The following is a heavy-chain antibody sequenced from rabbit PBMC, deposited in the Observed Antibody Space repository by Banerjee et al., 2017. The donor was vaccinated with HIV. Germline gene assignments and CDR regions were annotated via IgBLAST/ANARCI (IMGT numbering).Heavy chain of an antibody. CDR2: NYAGGSGST. D-gene: IGHD6-1*01. CDR1: GIAFSTNYW. J-gene: IGHJ4*01. Sequence: QEQLVESGGDLVKPGASLTLTCTASGIAFSTNYWICWVRQAPGKGLEWIACNYAGGSGSTYYASWATGRFTVSRTSSTTVTLQMTSLTAADTATYFCARSSDGGYLYGMDLWGQGTLVTVS. CDR3: ARSSDGGYLYGMDL. V-gene: IGHV1S45*01.